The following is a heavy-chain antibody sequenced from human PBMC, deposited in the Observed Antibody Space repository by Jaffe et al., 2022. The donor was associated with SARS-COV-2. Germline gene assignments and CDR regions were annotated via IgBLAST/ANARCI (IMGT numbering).Heavy chain of an antibody. V-gene: IGHV4-59*01. CDR3: ARDTYSSSSYYNYGLDV. Sequence: QVQLQESGPGLVKPSETLSLTCTVSGGSIGSYYWSWIRQPPGKGLEWIGNIYYSGSTTQNPSLKSRVTISVDTSKNQFSLKLRSVTAADTAVYYCARDTYSSSSYYNYGLDVWGQGTTVTVSS. D-gene: IGHD6-6*01. CDR1: GGSIGSYY. CDR2: IYYSGST. J-gene: IGHJ6*02.